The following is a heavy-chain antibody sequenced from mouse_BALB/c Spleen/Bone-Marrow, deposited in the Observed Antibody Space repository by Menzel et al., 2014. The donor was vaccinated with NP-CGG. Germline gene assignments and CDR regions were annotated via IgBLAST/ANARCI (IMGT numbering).Heavy chain of an antibody. CDR3: ARRAKGMGWYFDV. D-gene: IGHD2-3*01. CDR1: GFSLSTSGMG. CDR2: IYWDDDK. V-gene: IGHV8-12*01. Sequence: VKLMESGPGILQPSQTLSLTCSFSGFSLSTSGMGVSWIRQPSGKGLEWLVHIYWDDDKRYNPSLQSRLTIAKDTYSNQVLLKNTSVDTADSATCCCARRAKGMGWYFDVWGAGTTVTVSS. J-gene: IGHJ1*01.